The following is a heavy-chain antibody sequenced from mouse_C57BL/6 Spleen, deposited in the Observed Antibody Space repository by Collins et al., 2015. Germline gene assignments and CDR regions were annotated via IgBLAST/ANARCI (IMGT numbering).Heavy chain of an antibody. CDR3: ARGAY. Sequence: GASVKISCKASGYAFSNYWVNWVKQRPEKGLEWIGQIYPGDGDTNYNGKFKGKATLTADKSSTTAYMQFSSLTSEDSAVYFCARGAYWGQGTTLTVSS. V-gene: IGHV1-80*01. J-gene: IGHJ2*01. CDR1: GYAFSNYW. CDR2: IYPGDGDT.